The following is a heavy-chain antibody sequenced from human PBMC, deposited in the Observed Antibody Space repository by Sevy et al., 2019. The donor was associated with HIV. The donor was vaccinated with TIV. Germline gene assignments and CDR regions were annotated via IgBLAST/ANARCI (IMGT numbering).Heavy chain of an antibody. D-gene: IGHD6-6*01. Sequence: GGSLRLSCAASGFTFSSYAMHWVHQAPGKGLEWVAVISYDGSNKYYADSVKGRFTISRDNSKNTLYLQMNSLRAEDTAVYYCAREGIAARYYYYYGMDVWGQGTTVTVSS. CDR2: ISYDGSNK. CDR3: AREGIAARYYYYYGMDV. CDR1: GFTFSSYA. J-gene: IGHJ6*02. V-gene: IGHV3-30*04.